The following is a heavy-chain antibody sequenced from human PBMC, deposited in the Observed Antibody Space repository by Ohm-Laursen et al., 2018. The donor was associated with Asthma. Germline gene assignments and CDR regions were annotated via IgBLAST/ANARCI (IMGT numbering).Heavy chain of an antibody. V-gene: IGHV4-31*03. D-gene: IGHD2-2*01. Sequence: TLSLTCTVSGGSISSGDYYWSWIRQHPGKGLEWIGYIYYSGSTYYNPSLKSRVTISVDTSKNQFSLKLSSVTAADTAVYYCASAIGYCSSTSCPPFDYWGQGTLVTVSS. J-gene: IGHJ4*02. CDR3: ASAIGYCSSTSCPPFDY. CDR2: IYYSGST. CDR1: GGSISSGDYY.